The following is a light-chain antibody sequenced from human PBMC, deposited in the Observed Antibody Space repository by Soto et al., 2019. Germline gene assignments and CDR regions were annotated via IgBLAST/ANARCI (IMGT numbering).Light chain of an antibody. CDR3: SSYTVTTTLI. CDR1: SSDVGGYNY. CDR2: EVS. Sequence: QSALTQPASVSGSPGQSITISCTGTSSDVGGYNYVSWYQHHPGKAPKLIIYEVSNRPSGVSNRFSGSKSGNTASLTISGLQAVDEADYYCSSYTVTTTLIFGGGTQLTVL. J-gene: IGLJ2*01. V-gene: IGLV2-14*01.